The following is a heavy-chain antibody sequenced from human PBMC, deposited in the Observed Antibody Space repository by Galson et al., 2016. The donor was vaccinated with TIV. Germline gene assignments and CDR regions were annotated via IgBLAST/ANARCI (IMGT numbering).Heavy chain of an antibody. CDR1: GFTFTTYA. Sequence: SLRLSCAASGFTFTTYAMNWVRQAPGKGLEWVSSISFTGGSTYYADSVKGRFTVSRDNSKNTVYLQMNRLRTDDTATYFCAKARVKTVFGAGSFDFWGQGARLTVSS. CDR2: ISFTGGST. D-gene: IGHD3-3*01. J-gene: IGHJ4*02. CDR3: AKARVKTVFGAGSFDF. V-gene: IGHV3-23*01.